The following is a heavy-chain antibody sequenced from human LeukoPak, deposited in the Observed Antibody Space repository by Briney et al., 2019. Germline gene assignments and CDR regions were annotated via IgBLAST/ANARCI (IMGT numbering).Heavy chain of an antibody. J-gene: IGHJ4*02. CDR3: ARDEPGIAVDVGVY. V-gene: IGHV3-48*03. Sequence: QPGGSLRLSCAASGFTFSSYEMNWVRQAPGKGLEWVSYISSGGRIKYYADSVKGRFTISRDNAKNSLYLQMNSLRAGDTAVYYCARDEPGIAVDVGVYWGQGALVTVSS. CDR1: GFTFSSYE. CDR2: ISSGGRIK. D-gene: IGHD6-19*01.